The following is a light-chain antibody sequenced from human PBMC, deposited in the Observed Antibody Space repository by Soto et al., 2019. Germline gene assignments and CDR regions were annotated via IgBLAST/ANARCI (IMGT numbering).Light chain of an antibody. CDR1: QDISNY. CDR3: QQYDNLVT. V-gene: IGKV1-33*01. CDR2: DAS. J-gene: IGKJ3*01. Sequence: DIQMTQSPSSLSASVGDRVTITCQASQDISNYLNWYQQKPGKAPKLLIYDASNLETGVPSRFSGSGSGTDFTFTISSLQPADIATYYCQQYDNLVTVGPGTKVDIK.